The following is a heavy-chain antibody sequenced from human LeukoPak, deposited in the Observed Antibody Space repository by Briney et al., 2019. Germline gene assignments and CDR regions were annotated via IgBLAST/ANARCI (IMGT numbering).Heavy chain of an antibody. D-gene: IGHD3-10*01. CDR2: ISISGTRI. V-gene: IGHV3-23*01. CDR3: AQELRPHDS. J-gene: IGHJ4*02. CDR1: GFTFSRYA. Sequence: GGSLRLSCAASGFTFSRYAMTWVRQAPGKGLKWVSAISISGTRIFYSESVKGRFVVSRDASRNTLYLQMNSLRVEDTDMYYCAQELRPHDSWGQGTMVIASS.